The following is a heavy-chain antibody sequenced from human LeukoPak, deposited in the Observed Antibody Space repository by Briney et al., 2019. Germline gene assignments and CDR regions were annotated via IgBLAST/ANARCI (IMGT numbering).Heavy chain of an antibody. Sequence: ASVKVSCKASGYTFTSYAMHWVRQAPGQRLEWMGWINAGNGNTKYSQKFQGRVAITRDTSASTAYMELSSLRSEDTAVYYCARGSQRSYAFDIWGQGTMVTVSS. CDR1: GYTFTSYA. V-gene: IGHV1-3*01. CDR2: INAGNGNT. D-gene: IGHD5-24*01. CDR3: ARGSQRSYAFDI. J-gene: IGHJ3*02.